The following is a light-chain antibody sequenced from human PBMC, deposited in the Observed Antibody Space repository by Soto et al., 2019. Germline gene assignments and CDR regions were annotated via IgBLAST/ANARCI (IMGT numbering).Light chain of an antibody. CDR2: DAS. V-gene: IGKV1-5*01. Sequence: DIQMTQSPSTLSGSVGDRVTITCRASQTISSWLAWYQQKPGQAPKLLIYDASSFESGVPSRFSGSRSGTEFTLTISSLQPDDFATYYCQEYSSFSFGQGTTGDIK. CDR3: QEYSSFS. J-gene: IGKJ1*01. CDR1: QTISSW.